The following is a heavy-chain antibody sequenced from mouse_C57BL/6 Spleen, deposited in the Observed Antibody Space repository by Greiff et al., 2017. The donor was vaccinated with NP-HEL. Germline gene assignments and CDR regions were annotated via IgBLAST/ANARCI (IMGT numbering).Heavy chain of an antibody. Sequence: QVQLKQPGAELVKPGASVKLSCKASGYTFTSYWMHWVKQRPGQGLEWIGMIHPNSGSTNYNEKFKSKATLTVDKSSSTAYMQLSSLTSEDSAVYYCARCGKGDYYAMDYWGQGTSVTVSS. V-gene: IGHV1-64*01. J-gene: IGHJ4*01. CDR3: ARCGKGDYYAMDY. CDR2: IHPNSGST. CDR1: GYTFTSYW. D-gene: IGHD1-1*02.